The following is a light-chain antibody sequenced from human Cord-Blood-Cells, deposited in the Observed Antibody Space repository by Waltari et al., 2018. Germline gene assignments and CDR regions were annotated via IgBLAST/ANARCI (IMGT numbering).Light chain of an antibody. J-gene: IGLJ1*01. CDR2: DVS. V-gene: IGLV2-14*01. CDR3: SSYTSSSTRKV. Sequence: QSALTQPASVSGSPGQSITISCTGTSSDVGGYTYVSWYQQHPGKAPKLMIYDVSNRPSGVSIRFSGSKSGNTASLTISGLQAEDEADYYCSSYTSSSTRKVFGTGTKVTVL. CDR1: SSDVGGYTY.